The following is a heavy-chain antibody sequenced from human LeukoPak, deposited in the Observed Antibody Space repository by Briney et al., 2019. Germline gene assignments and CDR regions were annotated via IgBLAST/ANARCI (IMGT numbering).Heavy chain of an antibody. D-gene: IGHD5-12*01. CDR1: GFTFSSYS. CDR3: ARDPPRGSGYDYVRYFDY. V-gene: IGHV3-21*01. Sequence: KAGGSLRLSCAASGFTFSSYSMNWVRQAPGGGLEWVSSISSSSSYIYYADSVKGRFTISGDNAKNSLYLQMNSLRAEDTAVYYCARDPPRGSGYDYVRYFDYWGQGTLVTVSS. CDR2: ISSSSSYI. J-gene: IGHJ4*02.